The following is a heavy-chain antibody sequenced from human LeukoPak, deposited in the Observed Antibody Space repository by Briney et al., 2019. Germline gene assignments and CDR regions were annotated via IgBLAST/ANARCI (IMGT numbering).Heavy chain of an antibody. V-gene: IGHV3-66*01. Sequence: QPGGSLRLSCAASGFTVSSNYMSWVRQAPGKGLEWVSIIYSGGSTYYADSVKGRFTISRDNSKSTLYLQMNSLRAEDTAVYYCARYSSGYSTYFDYWGQGTLVTVSS. D-gene: IGHD3-22*01. CDR2: IYSGGST. CDR1: GFTVSSNY. CDR3: ARYSSGYSTYFDY. J-gene: IGHJ4*02.